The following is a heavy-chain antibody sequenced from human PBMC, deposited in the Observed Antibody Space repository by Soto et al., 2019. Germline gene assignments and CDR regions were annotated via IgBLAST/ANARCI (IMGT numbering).Heavy chain of an antibody. D-gene: IGHD2-2*01. CDR2: ISYDGSNK. CDR1: GFTFSSYG. Sequence: GGSLRLSCAASGFTFSSYGMHWVRQAPGNGLEWVAVISYDGSNKYYADSVMGRFTISRDNSKNTLYLQMNSLRAEDTAVYYCAKVLHAVPPFSYYYYGMDVWGQGTTVTVSS. CDR3: AKVLHAVPPFSYYYYGMDV. J-gene: IGHJ6*02. V-gene: IGHV3-30*18.